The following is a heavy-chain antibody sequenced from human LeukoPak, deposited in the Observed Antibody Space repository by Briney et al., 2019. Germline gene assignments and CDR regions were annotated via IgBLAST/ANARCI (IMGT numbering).Heavy chain of an antibody. CDR1: EYTFTDYD. V-gene: IGHV1-8*01. CDR2: MNPNSGNT. Sequence: GASVKLSCKASEYTFTDYDINWVRQGTGQGLEWMGWMNPNSGNTGYERKFQGRVTMTRDNSVNKAYMELSGLKSEDTAVYYCARGYKWNFQKEFDYWGQGTLVTVSS. D-gene: IGHD1-7*01. J-gene: IGHJ4*02. CDR3: ARGYKWNFQKEFDY.